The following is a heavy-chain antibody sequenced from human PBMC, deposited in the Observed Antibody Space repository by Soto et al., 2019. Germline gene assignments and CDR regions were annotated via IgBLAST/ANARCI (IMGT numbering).Heavy chain of an antibody. J-gene: IGHJ5*02. D-gene: IGHD3-3*01. CDR2: IYHSGST. V-gene: IGHV4-30-2*01. CDR3: ARQLFGVVINAYWFDP. CDR1: GGSISSGGYS. Sequence: SETLSLTCAVSGGSISSGGYSWSWIRQPPGKGLEWIGYIYHSGSTYYNPSLKSRVTISVDRSKNQFSLKLSSVTAADTAMYYCARQLFGVVINAYWFDPWGQGTLVTVSS.